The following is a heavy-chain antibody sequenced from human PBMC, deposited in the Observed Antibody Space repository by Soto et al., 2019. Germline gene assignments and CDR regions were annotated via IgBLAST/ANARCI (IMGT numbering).Heavy chain of an antibody. V-gene: IGHV1-24*01. Sequence: ASVKVCCKVSGYTLTELCMHWVRQAPGKGLEWMGGFDPEDGETIYAQKFQGRVTITADESTSTAYMELSSLRSEDTAVYYCASSYEILPGYLPSPYSFAYGGQGTLVTASP. J-gene: IGHJ4*02. CDR1: GYTLTELC. CDR2: FDPEDGET. CDR3: ASSYEILPGYLPSPYSFAY. D-gene: IGHD3-9*01.